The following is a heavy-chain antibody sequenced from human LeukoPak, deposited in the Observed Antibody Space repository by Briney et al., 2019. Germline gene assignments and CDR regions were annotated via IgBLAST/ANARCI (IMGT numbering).Heavy chain of an antibody. J-gene: IGHJ3*02. CDR3: SKDLPYLWFGDLPDAFDI. CDR2: ISGSGGST. Sequence: GGSLRLSCAASGFTFSSYAMSWVRQAPGKGLEWVSAISGSGGSTYYADSVKGWFTISRDNSKNTLYLQMNSLRAEDTAVYYCSKDLPYLWFGDLPDAFDIWGQGTMVTVSS. CDR1: GFTFSSYA. D-gene: IGHD3-10*01. V-gene: IGHV3-23*01.